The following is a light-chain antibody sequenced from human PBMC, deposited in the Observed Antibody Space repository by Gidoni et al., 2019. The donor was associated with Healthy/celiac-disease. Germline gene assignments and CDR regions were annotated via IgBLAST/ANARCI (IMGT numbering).Light chain of an antibody. Sequence: DIVMPQSPLSLPVTPGEPASISCRSSQSLLHSNGYNYLDWYLQKPGQSPQLLIYLGSNRASGVPDRFSGSGSGTDFTLKIIRVEAEDVGVYYCMQALQTGWTFGQXTKVEIK. CDR2: LGS. CDR1: QSLLHSNGYNY. V-gene: IGKV2-28*01. CDR3: MQALQTGWT. J-gene: IGKJ1*01.